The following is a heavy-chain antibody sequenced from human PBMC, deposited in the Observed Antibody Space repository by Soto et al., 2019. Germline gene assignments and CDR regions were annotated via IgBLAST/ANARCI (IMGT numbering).Heavy chain of an antibody. CDR1: GGTFSSYT. CDR3: AGDCSSTSCYSNYYYYYYMDV. Sequence: VQLVQSGAEVKKPGSSVKVSCKASGGTFSSYTISWVRQAPGQGLEWMGRIIPILGIANYAQKFQGRVTITADKSTSTAYMELSSLRSEDTAVYYCAGDCSSTSCYSNYYYYYYMDVWGKGTTVTVSS. D-gene: IGHD2-2*01. CDR2: IIPILGIA. V-gene: IGHV1-69*02. J-gene: IGHJ6*03.